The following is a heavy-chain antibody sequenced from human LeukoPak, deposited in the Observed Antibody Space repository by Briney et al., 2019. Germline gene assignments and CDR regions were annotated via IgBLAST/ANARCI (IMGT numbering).Heavy chain of an antibody. CDR2: IIPIFGTA. CDR3: ARDAPSRRFDP. CDR1: GGTFSSYA. J-gene: IGHJ5*02. Sequence: ASVKVSCKASGGTFSSYAISWMRQAPGQGLEWMGGIIPIFGTANYAQKFQGRVTITADESTSTAYMELSSLRAEDTAVYYCARDAPSRRFDPWGQGTLVTVSS. V-gene: IGHV1-69*13.